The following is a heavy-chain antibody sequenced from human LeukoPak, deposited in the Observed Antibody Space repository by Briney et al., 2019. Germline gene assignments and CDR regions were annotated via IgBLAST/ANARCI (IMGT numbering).Heavy chain of an antibody. V-gene: IGHV3-66*01. CDR2: IYSGGST. D-gene: IGHD3-10*01. CDR3: ARDRVGGAWFDP. Sequence: SGGSLRLSCAASGFTFSRYAMNWVRQAPGKGLEWVSVIYSGGSTYYADSVKGRFTISRDNSKNTLYLQMNSLRAEDTAVYYCARDRVGGAWFDPWGQGTLVTVSS. CDR1: GFTFSRYA. J-gene: IGHJ5*02.